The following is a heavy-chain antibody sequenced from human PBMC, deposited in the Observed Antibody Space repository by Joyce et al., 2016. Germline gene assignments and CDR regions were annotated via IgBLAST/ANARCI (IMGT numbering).Heavy chain of an antibody. CDR3: ARDVHVVVTAGYYYGMDV. Sequence: EVKLVESGGGLVQPGGSLRLSCEASGFTFGTYWMSWVRQGQGKGLKGVANIKQEGSEKYYVESVKGRFTISRDNAKNSLYLQMNSLRAEDTAVYYCARDVHVVVTAGYYYGMDVWGQGATVTVSS. D-gene: IGHD2-2*01. CDR1: GFTFGTYW. CDR2: IKQEGSEK. V-gene: IGHV3-7*01. J-gene: IGHJ6*02.